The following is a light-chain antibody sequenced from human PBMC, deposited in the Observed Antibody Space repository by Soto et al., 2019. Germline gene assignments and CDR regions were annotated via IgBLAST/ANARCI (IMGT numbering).Light chain of an antibody. CDR3: QQYSSSRT. V-gene: IGKV3-20*01. CDR2: GGS. Sequence: DIVLTQSPGTLSLSPGERATLSCRASQSVSSNHLAWYQQKPGQAPRLLIYGGSSRATGVPVRFSGSGSETDFTLTITRLEPEDFAVYYCQQYSSSRTFGQGTKVDIK. CDR1: QSVSSNH. J-gene: IGKJ1*01.